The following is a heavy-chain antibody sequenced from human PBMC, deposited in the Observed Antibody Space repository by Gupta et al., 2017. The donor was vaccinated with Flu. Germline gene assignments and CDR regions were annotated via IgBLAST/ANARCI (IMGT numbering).Heavy chain of an antibody. V-gene: IGHV4-34*01. D-gene: IGHD1-1*01. Sequence: QVQLQQWGAGLLKPSETLSLTCAVYGGSFSGYYWSWIRQPPGKGLEWIGEINHSGSTNYNPSLKSRVTISVDTSKNQFSLKLSSVTAADTAVYYCASDGTTADGDGEATADGDGLGWGQGTLVTVSS. CDR1: GGSFSGYY. CDR3: ASDGTTADGDGEATADGDGLG. CDR2: INHSGST. J-gene: IGHJ4*02.